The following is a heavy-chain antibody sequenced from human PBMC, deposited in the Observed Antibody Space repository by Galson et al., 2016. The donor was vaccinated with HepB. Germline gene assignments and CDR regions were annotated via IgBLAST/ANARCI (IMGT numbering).Heavy chain of an antibody. CDR1: GYTFDSYW. D-gene: IGHD3-3*01. V-gene: IGHV5-51*01. CDR2: IYPGYFDI. CDR3: ARSLTGSYDFWGAIYNYYAMDV. Sequence: QSGAEVKKPGESLKISCRGSGYTFDSYWIGWVRQMPGKGLEWMAIIYPGYFDIRYSPSFQGQVTIPVDKSNSTAYLQWSSLTASDTAMYYCARSLTGSYDFWGAIYNYYAMDVWGRGTTVIVS. J-gene: IGHJ6*02.